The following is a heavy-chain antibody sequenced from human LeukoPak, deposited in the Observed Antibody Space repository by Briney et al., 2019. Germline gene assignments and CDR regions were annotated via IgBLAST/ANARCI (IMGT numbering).Heavy chain of an antibody. V-gene: IGHV4-39*07. CDR2: IYYSGST. CDR1: GGSISSSSYY. Sequence: SETLSLTCTVSGGSISSSSYYWGWIRQPPGKGLEWIGSIYYSGSTYYNPSLKSRVTISEDTSKNQFSLKLSSVTAADTAVYYCARPQWELGAFDIWGQGTMVTVSS. D-gene: IGHD1-26*01. CDR3: ARPQWELGAFDI. J-gene: IGHJ3*02.